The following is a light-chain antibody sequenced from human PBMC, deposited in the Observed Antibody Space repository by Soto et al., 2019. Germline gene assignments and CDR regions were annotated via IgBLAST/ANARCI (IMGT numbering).Light chain of an antibody. Sequence: EVLMTQSPATLSVSPGERATLSCRASQSISSNLAWFQQKPGQAPRLLIYATSTRATGIPARFSGSGSGTEVTLTISSLQSEDFAVYYCYQYNNWPPLTFGGGTKVEIK. J-gene: IGKJ4*01. CDR2: ATS. CDR1: QSISSN. V-gene: IGKV3-15*01. CDR3: YQYNNWPPLT.